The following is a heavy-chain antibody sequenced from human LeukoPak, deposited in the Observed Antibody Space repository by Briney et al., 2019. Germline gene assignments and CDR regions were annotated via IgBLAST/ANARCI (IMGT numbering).Heavy chain of an antibody. CDR3: ARVSRYDFWSGYYSYYYYYMDV. Sequence: PGGSLRLSCAASGFTFSSYSMNWVRQAPGKGLEWVSYIRRSSSTIYYADSVKGRFTISRDNPKNSLYLQMNSLRAEDTAVYYCARVSRYDFWSGYYSYYYYYMDVWGKGTTVTVSS. CDR2: IRRSSSTI. V-gene: IGHV3-48*01. J-gene: IGHJ6*03. D-gene: IGHD3-3*01. CDR1: GFTFSSYS.